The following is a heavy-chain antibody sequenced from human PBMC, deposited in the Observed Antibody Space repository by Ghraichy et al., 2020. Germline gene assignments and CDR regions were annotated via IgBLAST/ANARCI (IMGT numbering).Heavy chain of an antibody. Sequence: GESLNISCAASGFTFTNYCTHWVRQAPGKGLEWVAFISYDGNNKDYADSVKGRFTISRDNSKNTLFLHLDSLRADDTAVYYCSKDGENPSNRVSYFGMDLWGQGTPVSVSS. D-gene: IGHD3-10*01. V-gene: IGHV3-30*18. CDR2: ISYDGNNK. CDR3: SKDGENPSNRVSYFGMDL. J-gene: IGHJ6*02. CDR1: GFTFTNYC.